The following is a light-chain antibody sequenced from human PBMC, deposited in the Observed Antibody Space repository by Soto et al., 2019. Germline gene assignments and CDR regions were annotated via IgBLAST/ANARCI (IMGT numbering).Light chain of an antibody. CDR1: QNINSY. V-gene: IGKV1-39*01. Sequence: DIQMTQSTSSLSASVGDRVTITCRASQNINSYLDWYQQKPGKAPKLLIYAASSLQSGVPSRFSGSGSETDFTLTISSLQPEDFATYYCQQGYSIPRTFGQGTTVEIK. CDR3: QQGYSIPRT. CDR2: AAS. J-gene: IGKJ1*01.